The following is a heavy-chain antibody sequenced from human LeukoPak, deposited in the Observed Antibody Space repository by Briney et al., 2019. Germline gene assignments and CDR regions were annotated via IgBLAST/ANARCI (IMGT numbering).Heavy chain of an antibody. J-gene: IGHJ4*02. Sequence: GGSLRLSCTASGFTFGEYAMNWFRQAPGRGLEWVGFIRSEAYGGTTEFAASVKGRFSISRDDSKSIAYLQMNSLKTEDTAMYYCSRHSGSYYEFDYWGQGTLVTVSS. CDR1: GFTFGEYA. D-gene: IGHD1-26*01. CDR3: SRHSGSYYEFDY. V-gene: IGHV3-49*03. CDR2: IRSEAYGGTT.